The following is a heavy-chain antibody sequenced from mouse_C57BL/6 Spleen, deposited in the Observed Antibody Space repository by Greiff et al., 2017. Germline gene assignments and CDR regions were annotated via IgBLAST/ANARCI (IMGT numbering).Heavy chain of an antibody. CDR2: IYPRSGNT. Sequence: VQLQESGAELARPGASVKLSCKASGCTFTSYGISWVKQRTGQGLEWIGEIYPRSGNTYYNEKFKGKATLTADKSSSTAYMELRSLTSEDSAVYFCARSYYGSSYGEGFAYWGQGTLVTVSA. D-gene: IGHD1-1*01. J-gene: IGHJ3*01. CDR1: GCTFTSYG. V-gene: IGHV1-81*01. CDR3: ARSYYGSSYGEGFAY.